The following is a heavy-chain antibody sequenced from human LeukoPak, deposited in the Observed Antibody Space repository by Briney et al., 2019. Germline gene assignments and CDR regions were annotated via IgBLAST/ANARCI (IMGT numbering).Heavy chain of an antibody. V-gene: IGHV3-30*18. CDR3: AKGSYYDSSGSFYFDY. D-gene: IGHD3-22*01. CDR1: GFTFSSYG. CDR2: ISHDGSFE. J-gene: IGHJ4*02. Sequence: GGSLRLSCAASGFTFSSYGMHWVRQAPGKGLEWVGTISHDGSFEFYADSVKGRFTISRDSSKNTLYVQVNSLGTEDTAAYYCAKGSYYDSSGSFYFDYWGQGTLVTVSS.